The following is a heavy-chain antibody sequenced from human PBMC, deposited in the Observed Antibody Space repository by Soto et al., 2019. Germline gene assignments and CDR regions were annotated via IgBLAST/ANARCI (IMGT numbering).Heavy chain of an antibody. Sequence: ASVKVSCKVSGYTLTELSMHWVRQAPGKGLEWMGGFDPEDGETIYAQKFQGRVTMTEDTSTETAYMELSSLRSEDTAVYYCATAQPLRLGELSLAASSSYFDYWGQGTLVTVSS. J-gene: IGHJ4*02. CDR2: FDPEDGET. CDR3: ATAQPLRLGELSLAASSSYFDY. V-gene: IGHV1-24*01. D-gene: IGHD3-16*02. CDR1: GYTLTELS.